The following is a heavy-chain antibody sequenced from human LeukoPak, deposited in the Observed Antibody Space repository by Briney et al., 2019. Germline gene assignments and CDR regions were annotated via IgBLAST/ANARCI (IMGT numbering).Heavy chain of an antibody. CDR2: INPGGSWT. Sequence: ASVKVSCKASGYTFTRHYMHWVRQAPGQGPEWMGVINPGGSWTSYAQKFQGRVTMTRDMSTSTDYMELSSLRSEDTAVYYCARDNTVGDTAWWFDPWGQGTLVTVSS. CDR3: ARDNTVGDTAWWFDP. J-gene: IGHJ5*02. V-gene: IGHV1-46*01. CDR1: GYTFTRHY. D-gene: IGHD4-23*01.